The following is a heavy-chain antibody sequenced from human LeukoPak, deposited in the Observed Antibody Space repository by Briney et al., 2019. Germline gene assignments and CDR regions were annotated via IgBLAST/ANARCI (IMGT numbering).Heavy chain of an antibody. CDR2: ISHSGTS. CDR3: AGQPLGLLRAFDV. V-gene: IGHV4-34*01. Sequence: SETLSLTCAVYGESFSGSYWNWFRQPPGKGLVWIGEISHSGTSNYNPSLKSRVTISVDTSRNQFSLRLSSVTAADTAAYYCAGQPLGLLRAFDVWGQGTLVTVSS. J-gene: IGHJ3*01. D-gene: IGHD3-22*01. CDR1: GESFSGSY.